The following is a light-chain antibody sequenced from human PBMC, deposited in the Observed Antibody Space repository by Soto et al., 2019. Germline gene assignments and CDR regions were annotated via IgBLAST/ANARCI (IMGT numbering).Light chain of an antibody. V-gene: IGKV3-15*01. CDR3: QQYNNRPPWT. Sequence: EIVMTQSPATLSVSPGESATLTCRASQSVSSALAWYQHKPGQAPRLLIYGASRSATNIPARFSGSGSGTDLTLPISRLWSDAFAVYYCQQYNNRPPWTFGQGTKVEIK. J-gene: IGKJ1*01. CDR1: QSVSSA. CDR2: GAS.